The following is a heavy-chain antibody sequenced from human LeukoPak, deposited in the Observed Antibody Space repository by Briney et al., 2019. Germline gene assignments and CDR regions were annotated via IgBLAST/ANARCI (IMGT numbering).Heavy chain of an antibody. Sequence: ASVKLSCKASGYTFTSYDINWVRQATGQGLEWMGWMNPNSGNTGYAQKFQGRVTMTRNTSISTAYMELSSLRSEDTAVYYCARVSGRRRFLAYMDVWGKGTTVTVSS. CDR3: ARVSGRRRFLAYMDV. CDR2: MNPNSGNT. J-gene: IGHJ6*03. V-gene: IGHV1-8*01. CDR1: GYTFTSYD. D-gene: IGHD3-3*01.